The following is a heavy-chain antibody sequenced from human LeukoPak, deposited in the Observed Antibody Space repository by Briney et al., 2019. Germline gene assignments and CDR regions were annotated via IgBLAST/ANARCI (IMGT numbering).Heavy chain of an antibody. V-gene: IGHV4-59*01. CDR1: GGSISSYY. Sequence: SETLSLTCTVSGGSISSYYWSWIRQPPGKGLEWIGYIYYSGSTNYNPSLKSRVTISVDTSKNQFSLTLSSVTAADTAVYYCARGTGFLWFGELLPNWFDPWGQGTLVTVSS. CDR3: ARGTGFLWFGELLPNWFDP. D-gene: IGHD3-10*01. J-gene: IGHJ5*02. CDR2: IYYSGST.